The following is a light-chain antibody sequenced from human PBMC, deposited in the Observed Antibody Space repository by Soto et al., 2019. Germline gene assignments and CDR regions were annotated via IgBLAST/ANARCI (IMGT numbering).Light chain of an antibody. CDR3: QQTYNTPQT. V-gene: IGKV1-39*01. Sequence: DIQMTQSPFSLSASIGDRVSLTCRASQNINNYLHWYQLKPGKAPKLLIYGASGLQSGVPSRFSGSGSGTHFTLTISSLQPEDFATYFCQQTYNTPQTFGGGTKVDIK. CDR2: GAS. CDR1: QNINNY. J-gene: IGKJ4*01.